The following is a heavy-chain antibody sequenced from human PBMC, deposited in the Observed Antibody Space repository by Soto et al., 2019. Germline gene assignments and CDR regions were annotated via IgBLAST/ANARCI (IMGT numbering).Heavy chain of an antibody. D-gene: IGHD3-22*01. CDR3: ARRSGYYSVDY. V-gene: IGHV1-3*01. CDR1: GYTFTSYA. Sequence: QVQLVQSGAEVKKPGTSLKVSCKASGYTFTSYAMHWVRQAPGQRLEWMGWINAGNGNTKYSQKFQGRVTITRDTSASTAYMELSSLRSEDTAVYYCARRSGYYSVDYWGQGTRVIVPS. CDR2: INAGNGNT. J-gene: IGHJ4*02.